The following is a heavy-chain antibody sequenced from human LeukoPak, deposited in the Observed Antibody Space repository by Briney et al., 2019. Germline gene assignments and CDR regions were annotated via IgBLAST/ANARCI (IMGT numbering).Heavy chain of an antibody. Sequence: PSETLSLTCAVYGGSFSGYYWSWIRQPPGKGLEWIGEINHSGSTNYNPSLKSRVTISVDTSKNQFSLKLSSVTAADTAVYYCARLDMVRGVIYFDYWGQGTLVTVSS. CDR1: GGSFSGYY. D-gene: IGHD3-10*01. CDR2: INHSGST. J-gene: IGHJ4*02. V-gene: IGHV4-34*01. CDR3: ARLDMVRGVIYFDY.